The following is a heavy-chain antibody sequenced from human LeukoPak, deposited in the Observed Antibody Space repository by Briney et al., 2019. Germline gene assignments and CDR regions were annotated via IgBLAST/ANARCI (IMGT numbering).Heavy chain of an antibody. V-gene: IGHV5-51*01. J-gene: IGHJ4*02. Sequence: GESLKISCKGSGYSFTSYWIGWVRQMPGKGLEWMGIIYLGDSATRYSPSFQGQVTISADKSISTAYLQWSSLKASDTAMYCCARRQDYYGSGSYSFDYWGQGTLVTVSS. CDR3: ARRQDYYGSGSYSFDY. CDR2: IYLGDSAT. D-gene: IGHD3-10*01. CDR1: GYSFTSYW.